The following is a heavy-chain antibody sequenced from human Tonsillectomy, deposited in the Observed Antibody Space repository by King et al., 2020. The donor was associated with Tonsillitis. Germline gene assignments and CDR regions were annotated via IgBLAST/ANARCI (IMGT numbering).Heavy chain of an antibody. J-gene: IGHJ3*01. V-gene: IGHV3-21*01. CDR1: GFTFSNYS. D-gene: IGHD3-3*01. Sequence: EVQLVESGGGLVKPGGSLRLSCAASGFTFSNYSMNWVRQAPGKGLDGVSYISSSSSSIYYADSVKGRFTISRDNAKNSLYLQMNSLRAEDTAVYYCARYKSAYYTFDAFDFWGQGTMVTVSS. CDR3: ARYKSAYYTFDAFDF. CDR2: ISSSSSSI.